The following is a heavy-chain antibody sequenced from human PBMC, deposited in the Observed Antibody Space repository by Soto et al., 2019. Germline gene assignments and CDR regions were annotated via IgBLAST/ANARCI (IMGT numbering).Heavy chain of an antibody. Sequence: QVQLVQYGAEVKKPGASVKVSCKSSGYIFTVYYMHWVRQAPGQGLEWMGWINPNSGGTNYAQKFQGRVTMTRDTSIRTAYMELSRLRSDDTAVYYGARQGSGSNWLDPWGQGTLVTVSS. D-gene: IGHD3-10*01. CDR1: GYIFTVYY. CDR3: ARQGSGSNWLDP. V-gene: IGHV1-2*02. J-gene: IGHJ5*02. CDR2: INPNSGGT.